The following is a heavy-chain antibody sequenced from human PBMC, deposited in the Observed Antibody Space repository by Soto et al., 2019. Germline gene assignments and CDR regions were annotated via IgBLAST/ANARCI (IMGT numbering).Heavy chain of an antibody. CDR2: IYHSGST. V-gene: IGHV4-30-2*01. CDR1: GGSISSGGYS. D-gene: IGHD2-2*01. J-gene: IGHJ5*02. Sequence: SETLSLTCAVSGGSISSGGYSWSWIRQPPGKGLECIGYIYHSGSTYYNPSLKSRVTISVDRSKNQFSLKLSSVTAADTAVYDCARVPDRWGQGTLVTVSS. CDR3: ARVPDR.